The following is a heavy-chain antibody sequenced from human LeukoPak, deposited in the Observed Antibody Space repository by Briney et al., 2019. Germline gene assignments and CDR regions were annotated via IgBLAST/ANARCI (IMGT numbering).Heavy chain of an antibody. J-gene: IGHJ6*03. CDR2: MNPNSGNT. CDR1: GYTFTSYD. D-gene: IGHD6-13*01. Sequence: ASVKVSCKASGYTFTSYDINWVRQATGQGLEWMGWMNPNSGNTGYAQKFQGRVTMTRNTSISTAYMELSSLRSEDTAVYYCARGFDSSSWSPFYYYYYMDVWGKGPTVTISS. V-gene: IGHV1-8*01. CDR3: ARGFDSSSWSPFYYYYYMDV.